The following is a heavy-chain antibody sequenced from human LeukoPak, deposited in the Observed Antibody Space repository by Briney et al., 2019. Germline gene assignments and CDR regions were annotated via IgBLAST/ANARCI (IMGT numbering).Heavy chain of an antibody. CDR1: GYTFTSYD. D-gene: IGHD3-3*01. J-gene: IGHJ4*02. Sequence: ASVKVSCTASGYTFTSYDINWVRQATGQGLEWMGWMNPNSDNTGYAQKFQGRVTMTRDMSTSTVYMELSSLRSEDTAVYYCARDASPYYDFWSGYSNPFDYWGQGTLVTVSS. CDR3: ARDASPYYDFWSGYSNPFDY. V-gene: IGHV1-8*02. CDR2: MNPNSDNT.